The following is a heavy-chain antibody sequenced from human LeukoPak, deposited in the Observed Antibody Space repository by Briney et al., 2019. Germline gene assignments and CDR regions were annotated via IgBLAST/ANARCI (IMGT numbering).Heavy chain of an antibody. CDR2: FDPEDGET. CDR3: ATGSRTEGGFDY. D-gene: IGHD1-1*01. Sequence: GASVKVSCKVSGYTLTELSMHWVRQAPGKGLEWMGGFDPEDGETIYAQKFQGRATMTEDTSTDTAYMELSSLRSEDTAVYYCATGSRTEGGFDYWGQGTLVTVSS. J-gene: IGHJ4*02. V-gene: IGHV1-24*01. CDR1: GYTLTELS.